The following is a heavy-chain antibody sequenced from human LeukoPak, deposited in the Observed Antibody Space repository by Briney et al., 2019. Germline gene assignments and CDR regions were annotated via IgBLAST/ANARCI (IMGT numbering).Heavy chain of an antibody. CDR2: ISGSGGST. CDR3: AKEGYDSSGYYYAYFQH. Sequence: GGSLRLSCAASGFTFSSYAMSWVRQAPGKGLEWVSAISGSGGSTYYADSVKGRFTMSRDNSKNTLYLQMNSLRAEDTAVYYCAKEGYDSSGYYYAYFQHWGQGTLVTVSS. CDR1: GFTFSSYA. J-gene: IGHJ1*01. V-gene: IGHV3-23*01. D-gene: IGHD3-22*01.